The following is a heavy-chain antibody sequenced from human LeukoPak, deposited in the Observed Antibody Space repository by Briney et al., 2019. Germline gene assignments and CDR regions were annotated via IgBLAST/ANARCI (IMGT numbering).Heavy chain of an antibody. CDR3: AIGDSGRPFDY. Sequence: GGSLRLSCAASGFTFSDYTMNWVRQAPGKGLEWVSSISSRSSYIYYADSVKGRFTISRDNAKNSLYLQMNSLRAEDTAVYYCAIGDSGRPFDYWGQGTLVTVSS. J-gene: IGHJ4*02. V-gene: IGHV3-21*01. CDR1: GFTFSDYT. CDR2: ISSRSSYI. D-gene: IGHD5-12*01.